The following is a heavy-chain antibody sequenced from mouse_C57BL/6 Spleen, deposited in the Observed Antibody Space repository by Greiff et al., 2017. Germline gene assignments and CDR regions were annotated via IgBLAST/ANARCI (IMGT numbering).Heavy chain of an antibody. D-gene: IGHD2-4*01. CDR2: IYPGSGST. CDR1: GYTFTSYW. CDR3: ARGDDYDDGYYYAMDY. V-gene: IGHV1-55*01. J-gene: IGHJ4*01. Sequence: QAQLQQPGAELVKPGASVKMSCKASGYTFTSYWITWVKQRPGQGLEWIGDIYPGSGSTNYNEKFKSKATLTVDTSSSTAYMQLSSLTSEDSAVYYCARGDDYDDGYYYAMDYWGQGTSVTVSS.